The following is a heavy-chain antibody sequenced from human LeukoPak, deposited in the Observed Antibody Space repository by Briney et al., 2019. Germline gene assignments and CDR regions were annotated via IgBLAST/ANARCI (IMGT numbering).Heavy chain of an antibody. V-gene: IGHV3-7*04. J-gene: IGHJ3*02. CDR2: IKQGESER. Sequence: GGSLRLSCAPSGFTFGNYRMNWVRQAPGKGLEWVASIKQGESERYYVDSVTGRFTISRDNAKNSLYLQMNSLRAEDTAVYYCARGDNSAFDMWGRGTMVTV. CDR1: GFTFGNYR. CDR3: ARGDNSAFDM. D-gene: IGHD3-22*01.